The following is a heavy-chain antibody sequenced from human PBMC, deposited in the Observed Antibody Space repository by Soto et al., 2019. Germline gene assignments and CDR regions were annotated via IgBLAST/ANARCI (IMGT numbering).Heavy chain of an antibody. V-gene: IGHV1-2*04. CDR3: ARGALGLMYYYDSSGYTYYFDY. D-gene: IGHD3-22*01. Sequence: ASVKVSCKASGYTFTGYYMHWVRQAPGQGLEWMGWINPNSGGTNYAQKFQGWVTMTRDTSISTAYMELSRLRSDDTAVYYCARGALGLMYYYDSSGYTYYFDYWGQGTLVTVSS. J-gene: IGHJ4*02. CDR1: GYTFTGYY. CDR2: INPNSGGT.